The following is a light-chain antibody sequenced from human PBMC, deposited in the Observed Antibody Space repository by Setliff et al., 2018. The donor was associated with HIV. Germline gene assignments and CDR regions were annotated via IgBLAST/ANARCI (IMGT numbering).Light chain of an antibody. Sequence: SALTQPASVSGSPGQSITISCTGTSSDVSAYKYVSWYQQHPGKAPKLMIYEVTNRPSGVSNRFSGSKSGNTASLTISGLQAEDEANYYCSSYTSSYTYVFGTGTKVT. J-gene: IGLJ1*01. V-gene: IGLV2-14*01. CDR1: SSDVSAYKY. CDR3: SSYTSSYTYV. CDR2: EVT.